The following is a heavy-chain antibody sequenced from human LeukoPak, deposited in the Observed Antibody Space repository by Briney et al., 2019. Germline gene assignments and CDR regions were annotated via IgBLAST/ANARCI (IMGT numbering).Heavy chain of an antibody. J-gene: IGHJ4*02. CDR3: AKRGVVIRVFLVGFHKEAYYFDS. V-gene: IGHV3-23*01. Sequence: GGSLRLSCAVSGITLSSYGMSWVRQAPGKGLEWVAGLSGSGGGTNYADSVQGRFTISRDNPKNTLYLQMNSLRAEDTAVYFCAKRGVVIRVFLVGFHKEAYYFDSWGQGALVTVSS. CDR1: GITLSSYG. D-gene: IGHD3-10*01. CDR2: LSGSGGGT.